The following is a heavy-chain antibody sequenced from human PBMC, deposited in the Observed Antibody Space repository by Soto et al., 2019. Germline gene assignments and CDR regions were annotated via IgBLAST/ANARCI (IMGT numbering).Heavy chain of an antibody. CDR3: ARGRPVGELGEQKFDP. D-gene: IGHD7-27*01. V-gene: IGHV4-31*03. CDR1: GGSISSGGYY. Sequence: QVQLQESGPGLVKPSQTLSLTCTVSGGSISSGGYYWSWIRQHPGKGLEWIGYIYYSGSTYYNPSLKSRVTISVDTSKNQFSLKLSSVTAADTAVYYCARGRPVGELGEQKFDPWGQGTLVTVSS. J-gene: IGHJ5*02. CDR2: IYYSGST.